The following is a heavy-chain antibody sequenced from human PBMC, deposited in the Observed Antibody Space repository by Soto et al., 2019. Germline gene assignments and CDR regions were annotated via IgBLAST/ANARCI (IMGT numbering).Heavy chain of an antibody. CDR2: IHSDGSTT. D-gene: IGHD4-17*01. J-gene: IGHJ4*02. CDR3: AATYGSNTHFLY. CDR1: GFSFSTYY. V-gene: IGHV3-74*01. Sequence: EVQLVESGGAVVQPGESLRLSCAASGFSFSTYYMHWVRKVPGKGLVWVSRIHSDGSTTTYADSVRGRFTISRDNTKNTLYLQMNSLRAEDTAVYYCAATYGSNTHFLYWGQGTLVTVST.